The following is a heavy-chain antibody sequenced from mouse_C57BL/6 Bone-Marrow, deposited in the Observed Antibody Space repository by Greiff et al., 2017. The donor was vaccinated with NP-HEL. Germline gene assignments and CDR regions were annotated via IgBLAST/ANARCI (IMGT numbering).Heavy chain of an antibody. CDR3: AREDYYGSSPFAY. Sequence: QVQLQQPGAELVKPGASVKLSCKASGYTFTSYWMHWVKQRPGQGLEWIGMIHPNSGSTKYNEKFKSKATLTVDKSSSTAYMELSSLTSEDSAVYYCAREDYYGSSPFAYWGQGTLVTVSA. D-gene: IGHD1-1*01. J-gene: IGHJ3*01. CDR2: IHPNSGST. CDR1: GYTFTSYW. V-gene: IGHV1-64*01.